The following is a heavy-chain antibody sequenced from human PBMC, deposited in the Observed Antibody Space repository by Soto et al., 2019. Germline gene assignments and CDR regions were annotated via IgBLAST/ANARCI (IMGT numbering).Heavy chain of an antibody. CDR3: ARLGAYYQSLDP. V-gene: IGHV4-59*08. D-gene: IGHD2-21*01. CDR1: GGSISSYY. Sequence: PSETLSLTCTVSGGSISSYYWSWIRQPPGKGLEWIGYIYYSGTTSYNPSLKRRVTISLETSKSQFSLRLTSVTAADSAVYYCARLGAYYQSLDPWGPGTLVTVSS. J-gene: IGHJ5*02. CDR2: IYYSGTT.